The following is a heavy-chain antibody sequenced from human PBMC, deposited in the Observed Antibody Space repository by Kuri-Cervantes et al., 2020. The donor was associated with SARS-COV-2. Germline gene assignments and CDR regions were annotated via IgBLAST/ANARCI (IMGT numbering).Heavy chain of an antibody. J-gene: IGHJ4*02. CDR3: ARDIDEWQRQGKNCSSTSCPGTYSSSWYFLIQPDY. Sequence: GESLKISCAASGFTFSSYSMNWVRQAPGKGLEWVSYISSSSSTIYYADSVKGRFTISRDNAKNSLYLQMNSLRDEDTAVYYCARDIDEWQRQGKNCSSTSCPGTYSSSWYFLIQPDYWGQGTLVTVSS. CDR1: GFTFSSYS. CDR2: ISSSSSTI. D-gene: IGHD2-2*01. V-gene: IGHV3-48*02.